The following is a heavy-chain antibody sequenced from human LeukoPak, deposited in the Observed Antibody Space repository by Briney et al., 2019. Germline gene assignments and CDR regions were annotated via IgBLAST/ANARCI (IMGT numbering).Heavy chain of an antibody. CDR1: GGTFSSYA. CDR2: IIPIFGTA. V-gene: IGHV1-69*05. D-gene: IGHD4-23*01. Sequence: SVKVSCKASGGTFSSYAISWVRQAPGQGLEWMGGIIPIFGTANYAQKFQGRVTITTDESTSTAYMELSSLRSEDTAVYYCARGERTRTVVTLLTDFDYWGQGTPVTVSS. J-gene: IGHJ4*02. CDR3: ARGERTRTVVTLLTDFDY.